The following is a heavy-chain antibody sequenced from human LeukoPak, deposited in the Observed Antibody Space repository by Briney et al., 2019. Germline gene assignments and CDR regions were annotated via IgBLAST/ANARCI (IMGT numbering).Heavy chain of an antibody. CDR3: ARVDPKNDY. J-gene: IGHJ4*02. Sequence: ASVKVSCKASGYTFSGYYIHWVRQAPGQGLEWMGWINPDSGATKSAQKFQGRVTMTRDTSISTAYMELSSLRSDDTALYYCARVDPKNDYWGQGTLVTVSS. V-gene: IGHV1-2*02. CDR1: GYTFSGYY. CDR2: INPDSGAT.